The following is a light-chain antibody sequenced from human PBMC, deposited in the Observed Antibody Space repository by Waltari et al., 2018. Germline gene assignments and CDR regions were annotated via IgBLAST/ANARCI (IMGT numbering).Light chain of an antibody. J-gene: IGLJ1*01. CDR2: ATA. V-gene: IGLV1-40*01. Sequence: QSVLTQPPSVSGAPGQRVIVSCTGSSSNIGAGYDVHWYQQAPGTAPKLLIFATANRPSGVPDRFSGSRSGTSASLAITGLQADDEADYSCQSYDSKLSGYVFGTGTKVIVL. CDR3: QSYDSKLSGYV. CDR1: SSNIGAGYD.